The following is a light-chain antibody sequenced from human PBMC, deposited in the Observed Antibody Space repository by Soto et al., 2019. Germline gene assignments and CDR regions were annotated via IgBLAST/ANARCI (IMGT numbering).Light chain of an antibody. CDR1: QSIGSW. J-gene: IGKJ1*01. V-gene: IGKV1-5*01. CDR3: QHYNSYSEA. Sequence: DIQMTQSPSTLSASIGDRVTITCRASQSIGSWLAWYQQKPGKAPKLLIYGASTLESGVPSRFSGSGSGTEFTLTISSLQPDDFATYYCQHYNSYSEAFRQGTMVDIK. CDR2: GAS.